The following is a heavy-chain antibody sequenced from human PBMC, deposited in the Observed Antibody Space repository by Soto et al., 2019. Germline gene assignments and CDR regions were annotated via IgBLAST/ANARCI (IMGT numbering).Heavy chain of an antibody. CDR2: VYYTGST. CDR3: ARGSTVRNYADDSSDYFYFFDY. V-gene: IGHV4-59*01. J-gene: IGHJ4*02. D-gene: IGHD3-22*01. CDR1: GDSISTFY. Sequence: SETLSLTCTVSGDSISTFYWGWMRQSPGKELEWIGYVYYTGSTNYNPSLKSRVTISVDRSKNQFSLKLTSANAADTAVYCCARGSTVRNYADDSSDYFYFFDYWGQGTQVTVSS.